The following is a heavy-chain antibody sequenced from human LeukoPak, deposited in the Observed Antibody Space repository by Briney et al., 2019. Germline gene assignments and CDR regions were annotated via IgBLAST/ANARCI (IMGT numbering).Heavy chain of an antibody. CDR1: GGTFSSYT. D-gene: IGHD3-3*01. CDR3: ARDPPAYYDLWSGYRRSPDAFDI. J-gene: IGHJ3*02. CDR2: IIPILGIA. V-gene: IGHV1-69*04. Sequence: SVKVSCKASGGTFSSYTISWVRQAPGQGLEWMGRIIPILGIANYAQKFQGRVTITADKSTSTAYMELSSLRSEDTAVYYCARDPPAYYDLWSGYRRSPDAFDIWGQGTMVTVSS.